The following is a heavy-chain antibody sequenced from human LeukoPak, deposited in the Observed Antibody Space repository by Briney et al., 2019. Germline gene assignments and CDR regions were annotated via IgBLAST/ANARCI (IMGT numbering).Heavy chain of an antibody. V-gene: IGHV4-59*11. CDR2: IYYSGST. CDR3: ARAPEAAAGYYFDY. Sequence: SETLSLTCTVSGGPISSHYWSWIRQPPGKGLEWIGYIYYSGSTNYNPSLKSRVTISVDTSKNQFSLKLSSVTAADTAVYYCARAPEAAAGYYFDYWGQGTLVTVSS. CDR1: GGPISSHY. D-gene: IGHD6-13*01. J-gene: IGHJ4*02.